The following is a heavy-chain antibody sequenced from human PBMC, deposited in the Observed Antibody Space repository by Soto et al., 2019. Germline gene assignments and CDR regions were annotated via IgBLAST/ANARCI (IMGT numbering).Heavy chain of an antibody. J-gene: IGHJ6*02. V-gene: IGHV1-69*01. Sequence: QVQLVQSGAEVKKPGSSVKVSCKASGGTFSSYAISWVRQAPGQGLEWMGGIIPIFGTANYAQKFQGRVTITADESTSTAYMELSSLRSEDTAVYYCATHSSLRPRDYYYGMDVWGQGTTVTVSS. D-gene: IGHD6-13*01. CDR1: GGTFSSYA. CDR2: IIPIFGTA. CDR3: ATHSSLRPRDYYYGMDV.